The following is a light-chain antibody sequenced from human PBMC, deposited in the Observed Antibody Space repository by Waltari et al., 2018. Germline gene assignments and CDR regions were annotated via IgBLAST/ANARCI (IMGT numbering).Light chain of an antibody. CDR3: QTWDTGPHVV. Sequence: QVVLTQSPSASASLGASVKLTCPLSSGHTTYAVAWHQKQPEKGPRFLMNLNGDGSHSKGDGIPDRFSGSSSGAERYLTISSLQSEDEADYYCQTWDTGPHVVFGGGTKLTVL. CDR2: LNGDGSH. J-gene: IGLJ2*01. V-gene: IGLV4-69*01. CDR1: SGHTTYA.